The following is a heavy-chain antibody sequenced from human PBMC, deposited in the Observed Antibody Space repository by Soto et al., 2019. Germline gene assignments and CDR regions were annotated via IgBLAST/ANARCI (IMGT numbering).Heavy chain of an antibody. J-gene: IGHJ4*02. V-gene: IGHV3-23*01. CDR1: GFTFSSYA. D-gene: IGHD3-22*01. CDR2: ISGTGGST. CDR3: AKEMTSGYYLFDY. Sequence: EVQLLQSGGGLEQPGGSLRLSCAASGFTFSSYAMSWVRQAPGKGLEWVSTISGTGGSTYYPDSVKGRFTISRDNSKNTVYLQMNSLRAEDAAVYYCAKEMTSGYYLFDYWGQGTLVTVSS.